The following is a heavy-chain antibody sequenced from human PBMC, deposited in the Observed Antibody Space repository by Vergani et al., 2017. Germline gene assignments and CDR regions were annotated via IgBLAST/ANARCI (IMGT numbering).Heavy chain of an antibody. D-gene: IGHD2-2*01. CDR1: GFTFDDYA. CDR3: AKGYCSSTSCYQDY. V-gene: IGHV3-9*01. CDR2: ISWNSGSI. Sequence: EVQLVESGGGLVQPGRSLRLSCAASGFTFDDYAMHWVRQAPGKGLEWVSGISWNSGSIGYADSVKGRFTISRENAKNSLYLQMNSLRAEDTALYYCAKGYCSSTSCYQDYWGQGTLVTVSS. J-gene: IGHJ4*02.